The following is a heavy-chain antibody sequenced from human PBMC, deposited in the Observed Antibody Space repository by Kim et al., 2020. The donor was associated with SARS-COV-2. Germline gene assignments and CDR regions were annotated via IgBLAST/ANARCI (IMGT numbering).Heavy chain of an antibody. J-gene: IGHJ5*02. CDR3: ANKRDDFWFDL. Sequence: SETLSLTCAVYGGSLSEYFWNWIRQPPGKGLEWIGEISGTGNTYYTTSLKSRVTMSVDTSKNQISLILTSMSAADTAVYYCANKRDDFWFDLWGQGTLVT. CDR1: GGSLSEYF. V-gene: IGHV4-34*01. CDR2: ISGTGNT. D-gene: IGHD3-3*01.